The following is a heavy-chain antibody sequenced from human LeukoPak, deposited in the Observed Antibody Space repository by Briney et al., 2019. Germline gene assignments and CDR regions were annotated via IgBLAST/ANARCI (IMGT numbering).Heavy chain of an antibody. CDR2: INHSGST. CDR3: ARGYCSGGSCYSYYYYNYMDV. D-gene: IGHD2-15*01. V-gene: IGHV4-34*01. Sequence: PSETLSLTCAVHGGSFSGYYWTWIREPPGKVLEWMGEINHSGSTNYNPSLKSRVTISVDTSKNQFSLKLSSVTAADTAVYYCARGYCSGGSCYSYYYYNYMDVWGKGTTVTVSS. CDR1: GGSFSGYY. J-gene: IGHJ6*03.